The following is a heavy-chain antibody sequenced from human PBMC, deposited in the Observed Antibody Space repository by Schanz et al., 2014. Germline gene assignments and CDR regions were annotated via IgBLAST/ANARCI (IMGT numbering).Heavy chain of an antibody. D-gene: IGHD6-13*01. J-gene: IGHJ1*01. V-gene: IGHV1-18*04. CDR3: AGATYSSSWYGGSEYFQH. CDR1: GYSFNLFG. Sequence: QVQLVQSGAEVQKPGASVMLSCKTSGYSFNLFGVSWVRQAPGQGPEWMGWISDYNADTKYAQKVQGRVTMTTDTSTSTAYMELRSLRSDDTAVYYCAGATYSSSWYGGSEYFQHWGQGTLVTVSS. CDR2: ISDYNADT.